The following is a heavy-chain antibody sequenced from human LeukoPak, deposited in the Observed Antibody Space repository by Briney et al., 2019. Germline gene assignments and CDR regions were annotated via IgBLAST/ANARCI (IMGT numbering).Heavy chain of an antibody. CDR3: ARDWGNWGYGWYFDH. D-gene: IGHD7-27*01. CDR2: ISHDGNNK. V-gene: IGHV3-30*03. J-gene: IGHJ4*02. Sequence: GGSLRLSWAASGFSFSTYGMHWVRQAPGKGLEWVAVISHDGNNKYYVDSVKGRFTISRDNSKNTLYLQMNSLRAEDTAVYYCARDWGNWGYGWYFDHWGQGTLVTVSS. CDR1: GFSFSTYG.